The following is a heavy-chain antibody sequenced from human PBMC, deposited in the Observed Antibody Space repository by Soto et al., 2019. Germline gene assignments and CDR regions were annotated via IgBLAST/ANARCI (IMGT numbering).Heavy chain of an antibody. V-gene: IGHV3-48*02. J-gene: IGHJ5*02. CDR1: GFTFSSYS. CDR3: ASEGGSLNWFDP. D-gene: IGHD1-26*01. Sequence: EVQLVESGGGLVQPGGSLRLSCAASGFTFSSYSMNWVRQAPGKGLEWVSYISSSSSTIYYADSVKGRFTISRDNAKNSLYLHMNSLRDEDTAVYYCASEGGSLNWFDPWGQGTLVTVYS. CDR2: ISSSSSTI.